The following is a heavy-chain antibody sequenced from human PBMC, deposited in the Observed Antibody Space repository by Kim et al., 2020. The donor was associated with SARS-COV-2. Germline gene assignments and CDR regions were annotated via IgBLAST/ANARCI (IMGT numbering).Heavy chain of an antibody. Sequence: SETLSLTCTVSGGSISSYYWSWIRQPPGKGLEWIGYIYYSGRTNYNPSLKSRVTISVDTSKNQFSLKLSSVTAADTAVYYCARGGDSSGWSVGAFDIWGQGTMVTVSS. CDR2: IYYSGRT. CDR1: GGSISSYY. J-gene: IGHJ3*02. D-gene: IGHD6-19*01. CDR3: ARGGDSSGWSVGAFDI. V-gene: IGHV4-59*01.